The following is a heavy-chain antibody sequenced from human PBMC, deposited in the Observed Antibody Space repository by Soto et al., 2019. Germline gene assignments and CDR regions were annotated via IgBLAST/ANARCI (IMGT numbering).Heavy chain of an antibody. CDR2: IIPIFGTA. J-gene: IGHJ6*02. CDR1: GGTFSNYA. V-gene: IGHV1-69*12. Sequence: QVQLVQSGAEVKKPGSSVKVSCKASGGTFSNYAISWVRQAPGQGLEWMGGIIPIFGTANYAQKFQGRVTITADESTSTAYVELSSLRSEDTAVYYCATHHDYGGNYYYYGMDVWGQGTTVTVSS. CDR3: ATHHDYGGNYYYYGMDV. D-gene: IGHD4-17*01.